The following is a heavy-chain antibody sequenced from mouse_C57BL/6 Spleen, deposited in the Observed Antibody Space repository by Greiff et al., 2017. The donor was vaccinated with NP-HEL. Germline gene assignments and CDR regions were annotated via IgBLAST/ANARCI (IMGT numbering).Heavy chain of an antibody. Sequence: QVQLQQSGAELVRPGASVKLSCKASGYTFTDYYINWVKQRPGQGLEWIARIYPGSGNTYYNEKFKGKATLTAEKSSSTAYMQLSSLTSEDSAVYFCARSEWAFAYWGQGTLVTVSA. CDR2: IYPGSGNT. J-gene: IGHJ3*01. CDR3: ARSEWAFAY. V-gene: IGHV1-76*01. CDR1: GYTFTDYY. D-gene: IGHD1-3*01.